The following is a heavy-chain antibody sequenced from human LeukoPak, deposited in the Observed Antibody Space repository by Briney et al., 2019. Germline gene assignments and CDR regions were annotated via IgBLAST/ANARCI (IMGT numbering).Heavy chain of an antibody. Sequence: GESLKISCKGSGYSFDNYWITWLRQTSGKGREWMGKIELSDSYTNYNPSFQGHVTISADKSISTAYLQWSSLKASDSAMYYCARHYYSSGSYSHFDYWGQGTLVTVSS. CDR2: IELSDSYT. CDR3: ARHYYSSGSYSHFDY. V-gene: IGHV5-10-1*01. D-gene: IGHD3-10*01. J-gene: IGHJ4*02. CDR1: GYSFDNYW.